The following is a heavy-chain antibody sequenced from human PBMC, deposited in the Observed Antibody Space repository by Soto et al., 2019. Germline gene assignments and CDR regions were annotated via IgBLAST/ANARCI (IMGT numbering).Heavy chain of an antibody. CDR2: IYRGGNT. Sequence: LRLSCAASGLTVSTNYMTWVRQAPGKGLEWVSVIYRGGNTYHADSVQGRFSISRDNSKNTVDLQMNNLRAKDTAMYYCASVGYCSTTTCPHAWGQGTLVTVSS. V-gene: IGHV3-53*01. CDR1: GLTVSTNY. D-gene: IGHD2-2*01. J-gene: IGHJ4*02. CDR3: ASVGYCSTTTCPHA.